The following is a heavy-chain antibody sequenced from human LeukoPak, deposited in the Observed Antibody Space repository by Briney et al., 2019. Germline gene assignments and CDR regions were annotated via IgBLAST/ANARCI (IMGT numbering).Heavy chain of an antibody. Sequence: GGSLRLSCAASGFTFSSYEMNWVRQAPGKGLEWVSYISSSGSTIYYADSVRGRFTISRDNAKNSLYLQMNSLRAGDTAVYYCAELGITMIGGVWGKGTTVTISS. CDR2: ISSSGSTI. CDR1: GFTFSSYE. CDR3: AELGITMIGGV. V-gene: IGHV3-48*03. J-gene: IGHJ6*04. D-gene: IGHD3-10*02.